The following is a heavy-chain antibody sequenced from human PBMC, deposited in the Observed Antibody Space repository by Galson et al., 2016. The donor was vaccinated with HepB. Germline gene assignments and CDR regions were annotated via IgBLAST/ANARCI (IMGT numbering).Heavy chain of an antibody. Sequence: SLRLSCAASGFTFSNYGMHWVRQAPGKGLEWLAITSYDGSNKYYADSVKGRFTISRDNSKNTLYLQMNNPRTEDTAVYFCAKLGDAWDYWGQGALVTVSS. CDR1: GFTFSNYG. CDR3: AKLGDAWDY. V-gene: IGHV3-30*18. CDR2: TSYDGSNK. J-gene: IGHJ4*02. D-gene: IGHD3-16*01.